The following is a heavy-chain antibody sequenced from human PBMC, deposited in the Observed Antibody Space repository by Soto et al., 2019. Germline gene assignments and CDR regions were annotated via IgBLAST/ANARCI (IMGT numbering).Heavy chain of an antibody. V-gene: IGHV3-13*05. D-gene: IGHD6-19*01. CDR3: ARGASISSGWQNSLDS. CDR1: GFTFSSYD. Sequence: WVSLRLSCAASGFTFSSYDMHWVHQATGKGLEGVSAIGTAVDRYYPGSVKGRFNISRENAKNSLYLQMNSLRAGDTAVYYCARGASISSGWQNSLDSWGQGTLVSVSS. CDR2: IGTAVDR. J-gene: IGHJ4*02.